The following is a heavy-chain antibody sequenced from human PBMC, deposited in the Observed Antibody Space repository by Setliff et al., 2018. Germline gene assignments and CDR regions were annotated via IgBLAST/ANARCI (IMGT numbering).Heavy chain of an antibody. Sequence: SETLSLTCTVSGVSISSSSYYWGWIRQPPGKGLEWIGSIYYSGSTYYNPSLKSRGIISVDTSKSQFSLMLTAVTAADTAVYYCAGTDSSGWWFDHWGQGTLVTVSS. J-gene: IGHJ5*02. D-gene: IGHD6-19*01. V-gene: IGHV4-39*01. CDR2: IYYSGST. CDR1: GVSISSSSYY. CDR3: AGTDSSGWWFDH.